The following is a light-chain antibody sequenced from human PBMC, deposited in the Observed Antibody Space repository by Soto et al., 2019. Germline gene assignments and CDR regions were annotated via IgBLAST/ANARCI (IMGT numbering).Light chain of an antibody. J-gene: IGLJ2*01. CDR2: DVS. CDR3: CSCAGSVV. CDR1: SSDVGGYNY. Sequence: QSALTPPRTVSGSPGQSVTISCTGTSSDVGGYNYVYWYQQHPGKAPKLMIYDVSKRPSGVPDRFSGSKSGNTASLTISGLQAEDEADYYCCSCAGSVVVGGGTKLTVL. V-gene: IGLV2-11*01.